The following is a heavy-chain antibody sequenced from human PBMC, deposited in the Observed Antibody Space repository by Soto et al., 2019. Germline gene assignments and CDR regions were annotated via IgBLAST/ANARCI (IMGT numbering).Heavy chain of an antibody. CDR1: GASIGTYY. J-gene: IGHJ5*02. Sequence: PSETLSLTCTVSGASIGTYYWSWIRQPAGKGLEWIGRFSTTGSTDYNPSLKSRATVSVDTSKNQFSLKLNSVTAADTAVYFCARGAYGSGSSPNWFDPWGQGTLVTVSS. CDR2: FSTTGST. CDR3: ARGAYGSGSSPNWFDP. V-gene: IGHV4-4*07. D-gene: IGHD3-10*01.